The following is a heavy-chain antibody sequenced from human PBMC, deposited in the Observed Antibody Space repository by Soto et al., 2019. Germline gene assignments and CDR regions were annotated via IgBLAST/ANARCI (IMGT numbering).Heavy chain of an antibody. CDR1: GFTFSSYA. D-gene: IGHD5-18*01. Sequence: GGSLRLSCAASGFTFSSYAMSWVRQAPGKGLEWVSAISGSGGSTYYADSVKGRFTISRDNSKNTLYLQMNSLRAEDTAVYYCAKVRGSGYSYGSHGYYYGMDVWGQGTTVTVSS. J-gene: IGHJ6*02. CDR3: AKVRGSGYSYGSHGYYYGMDV. V-gene: IGHV3-23*01. CDR2: ISGSGGST.